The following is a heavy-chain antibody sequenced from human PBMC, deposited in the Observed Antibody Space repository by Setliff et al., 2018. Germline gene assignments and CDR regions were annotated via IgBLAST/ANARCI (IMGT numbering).Heavy chain of an antibody. CDR1: GGTFSDYH. CDR3: ARGRNIAARLLDS. V-gene: IGHV4-34*01. CDR2: INHRGST. Sequence: PSETLSLTCAAYGGTFSDYHWTWIRQSPEKGLEWIGEINHRGSTNYNPSLKSRVTISIDTSRDQFSLKLIPMIAADTAVYYCARGRNIAARLLDSWGQGTLVTVSS. J-gene: IGHJ4*02. D-gene: IGHD6-6*01.